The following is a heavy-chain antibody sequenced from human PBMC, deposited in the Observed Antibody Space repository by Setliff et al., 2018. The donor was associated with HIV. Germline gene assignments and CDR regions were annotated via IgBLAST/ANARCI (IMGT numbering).Heavy chain of an antibody. J-gene: IGHJ6*03. CDR3: ARRRPPASGFYSKYYMDV. D-gene: IGHD3-3*01. V-gene: IGHV4-59*08. Sequence: NPSETLSLTCTVSGGSISSYYWSWIRQPPGKRLEWIGHINYSGTTNYNPSLKSPVTISVDTSKNQISLRLSSVTAAATAVYYCARRRPPASGFYSKYYMDVWVKGTTVTVSS. CDR1: GGSISSYY. CDR2: INYSGTT.